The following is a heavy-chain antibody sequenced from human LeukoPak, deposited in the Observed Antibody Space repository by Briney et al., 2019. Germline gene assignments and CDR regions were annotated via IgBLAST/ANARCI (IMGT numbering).Heavy chain of an antibody. CDR3: ARVREEGYYFDY. CDR1: GGSISSYY. J-gene: IGHJ4*02. CDR2: IYYSGST. V-gene: IGHV4-59*12. Sequence: SETLSLTCTVSGGSISSYYWSWIRQPPGKGLEWIGYIYYSGSTNYNPSLKSRVTISVDTSKNQFSLKLSSVTAADTAVYYCARVREEGYYFDYWGQGTLVTVSS. D-gene: IGHD3-10*01.